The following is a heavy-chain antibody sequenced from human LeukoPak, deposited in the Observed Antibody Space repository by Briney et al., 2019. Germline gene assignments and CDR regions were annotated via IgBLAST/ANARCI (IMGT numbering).Heavy chain of an antibody. J-gene: IGHJ4*02. D-gene: IGHD3-22*01. CDR1: GFTFSSFA. CDR3: AKDGEDSIEH. V-gene: IGHV3-30*04. CDR2: ISYDGSNK. Sequence: GGSLRLSCAASGFTFSSFAINWVRQAPGNGLEWVAVISYDGSNKYYADSVKGRFTISRDNSKNTLYLQMNSLRAEDTAVYYCAKDGEDSIEHWGQGTLVTVSS.